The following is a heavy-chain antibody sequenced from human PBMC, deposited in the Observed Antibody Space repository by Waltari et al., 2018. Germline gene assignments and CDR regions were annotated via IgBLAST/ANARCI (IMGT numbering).Heavy chain of an antibody. J-gene: IGHJ6*03. CDR3: ARVGGYYYYYMDV. V-gene: IGHV3-48*03. D-gene: IGHD3-16*01. CDR1: GFNFGRYE. CDR2: IGTSDRSI. Sequence: EVQLVESGGGLEQPGGSLRLSCAGSGFNFGRYEMLWVRQAPGKGLEWVSYIGTSDRSIYYADSVRGRFTISRDNAKNSLYLHMNNLRAEDTAVYYCARVGGYYYYYMDVWGKGTTVTVSS.